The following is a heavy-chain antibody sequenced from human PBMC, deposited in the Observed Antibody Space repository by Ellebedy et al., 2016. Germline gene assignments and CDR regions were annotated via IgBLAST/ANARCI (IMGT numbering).Heavy chain of an antibody. V-gene: IGHV1-8*02. CDR3: ARDRTRGDAFDI. CDR1: GYTFTSYY. J-gene: IGHJ3*02. CDR2: MNPNSGNT. Sequence: ASVKVSCKASGYTFTSYYMHWVRQAPGQGLEWMGWMNPNSGNTGYAQKFQGRVTMTRNTSISTAYMELSSLRSEDTAVYYCARDRTRGDAFDIWGQGTMVTVSS. D-gene: IGHD3-3*01.